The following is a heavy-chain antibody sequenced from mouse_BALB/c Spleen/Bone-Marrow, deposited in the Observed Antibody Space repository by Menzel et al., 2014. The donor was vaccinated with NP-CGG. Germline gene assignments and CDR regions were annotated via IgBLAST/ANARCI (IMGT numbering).Heavy chain of an antibody. CDR1: GYIFXSYW. Sequence: VQLQQSGAELMKPGASVKISCKATGYIFXSYWIEWIKQRPERGLEWIGEILPGSGRANYNENFKGKATFTADTSSNTAYMQLSSLTSEDSAVYYCARGLYGNYGEWGQGASVTVSS. CDR2: ILPGSGRA. V-gene: IGHV1-9*01. D-gene: IGHD2-1*01. CDR3: ARGLYGNYGE. J-gene: IGHJ4*01.